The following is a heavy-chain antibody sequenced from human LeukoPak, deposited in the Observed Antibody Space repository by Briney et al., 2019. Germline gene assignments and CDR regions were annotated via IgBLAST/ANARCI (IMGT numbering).Heavy chain of an antibody. CDR1: GGSFGGYY. J-gene: IGHJ4*02. Sequence: SETLSLTCAVYGGSFGGYYWSWIRQPPGKGLEWIGEINHSGSTNYNPSLKSRVTISVDTSKKQFSLKLSSVTAADTAMYYCASPWGYGSGIWGQGTLVAVPS. CDR3: ASPWGYGSGI. V-gene: IGHV4-34*01. CDR2: INHSGST. D-gene: IGHD3-10*01.